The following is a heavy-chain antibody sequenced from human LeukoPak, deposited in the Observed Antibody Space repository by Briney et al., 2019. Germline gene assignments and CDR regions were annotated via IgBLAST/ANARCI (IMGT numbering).Heavy chain of an antibody. CDR1: GGSISSSSYY. CDR2: IYYSGST. V-gene: IGHV4-39*01. J-gene: IGHJ6*03. CDR3: ARLGCSGGSCYQYYYYYMDV. D-gene: IGHD2-15*01. Sequence: KTSETLSLTCTVSGGSISSSSYYWGWIRQPPGKGLEWIGSIYYSGSTYYIPSLKSRVTISVDTSKNQFSLKLSSVTAADTAVYYCARLGCSGGSCYQYYYYYMDVWGKGTTVTVSS.